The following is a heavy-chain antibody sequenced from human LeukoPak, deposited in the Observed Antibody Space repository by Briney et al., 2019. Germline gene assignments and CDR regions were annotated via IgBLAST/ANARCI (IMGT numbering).Heavy chain of an antibody. CDR2: IYSGGST. V-gene: IGHV3-66*01. Sequence: GGSLRLSCAASGFTVSSNYMSWVRQAPGKGLEWVSVIYSGGSTYYADSVKGRFTISRDTSKNTLYLQMNGLRAEDTAVYYCTTEILLSPFDYWGQGTLVTVSS. CDR1: GFTVSSNY. CDR3: TTEILLSPFDY. D-gene: IGHD3-10*01. J-gene: IGHJ4*02.